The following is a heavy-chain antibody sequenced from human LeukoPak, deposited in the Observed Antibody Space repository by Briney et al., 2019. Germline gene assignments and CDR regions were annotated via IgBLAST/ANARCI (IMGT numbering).Heavy chain of an antibody. V-gene: IGHV1-2*02. CDR1: GYTFTSYY. CDR3: ARVPIRRHYESSGYYYEDP. CDR2: INPNSGGT. J-gene: IGHJ5*02. D-gene: IGHD3-22*01. Sequence: ASVKVSCKASGYTFTSYYMHWVRQAPGQGLEWMGWINPNSGGTNYAQKFQGRVTMTRDTSISTGYMELNRLRSDDTAVYYCARVPIRRHYESSGYYYEDPWGQGTLVTVSS.